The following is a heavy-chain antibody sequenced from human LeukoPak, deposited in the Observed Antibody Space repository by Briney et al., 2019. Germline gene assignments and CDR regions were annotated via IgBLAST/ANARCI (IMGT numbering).Heavy chain of an antibody. Sequence: RTGESLKISCKGSGYSFTSYWIGWVRQMPGKGLEWMGIIYPGDSDTRYSPPFQGQVTISADKSISTAYLQWSSLKASDTAMYYCARQSSGYDSYFDYWGQGTLVTVSS. V-gene: IGHV5-51*01. CDR3: ARQSSGYDSYFDY. D-gene: IGHD5-12*01. J-gene: IGHJ4*02. CDR2: IYPGDSDT. CDR1: GYSFTSYW.